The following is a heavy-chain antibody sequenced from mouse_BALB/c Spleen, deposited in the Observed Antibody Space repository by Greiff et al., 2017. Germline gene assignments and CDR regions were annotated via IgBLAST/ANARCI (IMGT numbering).Heavy chain of an antibody. CDR1: GFSLTGYG. D-gene: IGHD3-2*02. J-gene: IGHJ4*01. Sequence: VKVVESGPGLVAPSPSLSITCTVSGFSLTGYGVNWVRQPPGKGLEWLGMIWGDGSTDYNSALKSRLSISKDNSKSQVFLKMNSLQTDDTARYYCARGRVRGAMDYWGQGTSVTVSS. CDR3: ARGRVRGAMDY. V-gene: IGHV2-6-7*01. CDR2: IWGDGST.